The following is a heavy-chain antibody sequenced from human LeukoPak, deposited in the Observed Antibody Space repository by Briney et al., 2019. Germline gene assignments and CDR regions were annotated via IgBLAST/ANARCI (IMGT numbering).Heavy chain of an antibody. V-gene: IGHV3-23*01. CDR3: AKGSSGYFFDL. CDR2: ISNDGRGT. J-gene: IGHJ4*02. CDR1: GFIFNNYG. Sequence: PGGSLRLSCAAPGFIFNNYGLVWVRQAPGKGLEWVSAISNDGRGTTYADFVKGRFSVSRDNSKSTLFLQMNSLRAEDTALYYCAKGSSGYFFDLWGQGTLVTVSS. D-gene: IGHD3-22*01.